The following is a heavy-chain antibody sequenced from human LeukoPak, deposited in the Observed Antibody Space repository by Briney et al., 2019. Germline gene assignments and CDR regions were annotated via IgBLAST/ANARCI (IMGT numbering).Heavy chain of an antibody. J-gene: IGHJ6*02. V-gene: IGHV4-31*03. CDR1: GGSISSGGYY. CDR3: ARDSPYYYGMDV. Sequence: SETLSLTCTVSGGSISSGGYYWSWIRQHPGKGLEWIGYIYYSGSTYYNPSLKSRVTISVDTSKNQFSLKLSSVTAADTAVYYCARDSPYYYGMDVWGQGTMVTVSS. CDR2: IYYSGST.